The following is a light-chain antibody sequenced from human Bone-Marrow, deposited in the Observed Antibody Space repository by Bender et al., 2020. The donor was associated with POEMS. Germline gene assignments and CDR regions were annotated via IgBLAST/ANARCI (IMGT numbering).Light chain of an antibody. V-gene: IGLV2-11*01. Sequence: QSVLTQPRSVSGSPGQSVTISCTGTSSDVGGYDSVSWYQQHPGKAPKLMISGVTKRPSGVPDRFSGSKSGNTASLTISGLQAEDEADYYCSSYTSYSTVVFGGGTKLTVL. CDR1: SSDVGGYDS. CDR3: SSYTSYSTVV. J-gene: IGLJ2*01. CDR2: GVT.